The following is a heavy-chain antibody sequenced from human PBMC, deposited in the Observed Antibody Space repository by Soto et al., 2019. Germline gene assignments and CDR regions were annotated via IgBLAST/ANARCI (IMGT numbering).Heavy chain of an antibody. CDR2: IYPGDSDT. J-gene: IGHJ6*02. CDR1: GYSFTSYW. Sequence: PGESLKISCKGSGYSFTSYWIGWVRQMPGKGLEWMGIIYPGDSDTRYSPSFQGQVTISADKSISTAYLQWSSLKASDTAMYYCARQLGGSSYYYYYGMDVWGQGTTVTVSS. D-gene: IGHD6-6*01. V-gene: IGHV5-51*01. CDR3: ARQLGGSSYYYYYGMDV.